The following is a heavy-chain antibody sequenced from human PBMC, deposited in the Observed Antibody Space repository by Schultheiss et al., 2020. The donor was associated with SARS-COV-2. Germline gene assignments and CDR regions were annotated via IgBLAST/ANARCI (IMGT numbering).Heavy chain of an antibody. Sequence: SCKASGYTFTSYGISWVRQAPGQGLEWMGGIIPIFGTANYAQKLQGRVTMTTDTSTSTAYMELRSLRSDDTAVYYCARDYVAVAGTCGYWGQGTLVTVSS. CDR1: GYTFTSYG. J-gene: IGHJ4*02. V-gene: IGHV1-18*01. D-gene: IGHD6-19*01. CDR3: ARDYVAVAGTCGY. CDR2: IIPIFGTA.